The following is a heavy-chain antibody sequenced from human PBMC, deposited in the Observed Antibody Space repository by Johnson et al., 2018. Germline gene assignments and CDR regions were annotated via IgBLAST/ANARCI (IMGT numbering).Heavy chain of an antibody. Sequence: VQLVQSGGGVVQPGRSLRLSCAASGFTFDDYAMHWVRQAPGKGLEWVSGISWNSGSIGYADSVKGRFTISRDNAMNSLYLQMNSLRAEDTAVYYCASDRGAVGEYVQHWGQGTLVTVSS. CDR2: ISWNSGSI. J-gene: IGHJ1*01. V-gene: IGHV3-9*01. CDR1: GFTFDDYA. CDR3: ASDRGAVGEYVQH. D-gene: IGHD4-23*01.